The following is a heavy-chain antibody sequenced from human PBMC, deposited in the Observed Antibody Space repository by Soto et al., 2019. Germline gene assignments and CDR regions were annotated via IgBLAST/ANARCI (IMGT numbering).Heavy chain of an antibody. CDR1: FTSYD. J-gene: IGHJ6*02. D-gene: IGHD6-19*01. CDR2: MNPNSGDT. CDR3: ARGPGSSDWRFSYYYMDV. Sequence: QVQLVQSGAEVKKPGASMKVSCTFTSYDINWVRQATGQGLEWMAWMNPNSGDTRYAQKLQGRVTMTRNTSSFTAYMELSSLRSEDTAVYYCARGPGSSDWRFSYYYMDVWGQGTTVTVSS. V-gene: IGHV1-8*01.